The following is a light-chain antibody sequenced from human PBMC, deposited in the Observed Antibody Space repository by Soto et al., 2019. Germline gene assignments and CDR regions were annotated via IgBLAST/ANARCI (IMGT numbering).Light chain of an antibody. J-gene: IGLJ2*01. CDR3: AAWDVSLNVVV. Sequence: QSVMTQPPSVSAAPGQKVTISCSGSASNIGSNPVNWYQHLPGTAPKLLIYSSSHRPSGVPDRFSGSKSGTSASLAISGLQSGDEADYYCAAWDVSLNVVVFGGGTKLTVL. CDR1: ASNIGSNP. V-gene: IGLV1-44*01. CDR2: SSS.